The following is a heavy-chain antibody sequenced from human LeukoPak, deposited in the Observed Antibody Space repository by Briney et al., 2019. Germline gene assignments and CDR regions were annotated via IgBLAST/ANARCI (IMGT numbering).Heavy chain of an antibody. V-gene: IGHV4-59*01. Sequence: PSETLSLTCTVSGDSISSYYWSWIRQPPGKGLEWIGYIYYSGITNYNPSLKSRVTISVDTSKNQFSLKLSSVTAADTAVYYCARGPDAFDIWGQGTMVTVSS. CDR1: GDSISSYY. CDR3: ARGPDAFDI. J-gene: IGHJ3*02. CDR2: IYYSGIT.